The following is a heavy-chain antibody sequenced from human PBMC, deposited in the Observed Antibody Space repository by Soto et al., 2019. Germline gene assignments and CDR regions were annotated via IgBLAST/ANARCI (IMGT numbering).Heavy chain of an antibody. CDR3: ARLVASETGYGMDV. D-gene: IGHD3-9*01. CDR1: GFIFSSHY. CDR2: ITGSSSYI. V-gene: IGHV3-21*06. Sequence: DVQLVESGGGLVKPGGSLRLSCAASGFIFSSHYMNWVRQAPGKGLEWVSSITGSSSYIFYADSVKGRFTISRDNAKNTVYLQVNSLRAEDTGVYYCARLVASETGYGMDVWGQGTTVTVSS. J-gene: IGHJ6*02.